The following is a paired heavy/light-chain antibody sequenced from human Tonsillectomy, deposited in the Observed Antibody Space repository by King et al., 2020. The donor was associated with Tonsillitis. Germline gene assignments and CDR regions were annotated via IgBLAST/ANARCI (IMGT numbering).Heavy chain of an antibody. CDR1: GFTFSSYG. CDR3: AKDGSELLWFGELYPIDY. D-gene: IGHD3-10*01. J-gene: IGHJ4*02. Sequence: QVQLVESGGGVVQPGRSLRLSCAASGFTFSSYGIHWVRQAPGKGLEWVAVISYDGSNKYYADSVKGRFTISRDNSKNTLYLQMNSLRAEDTAVYYCAKDGSELLWFGELYPIDYWGQGTLVTVSS. CDR2: ISYDGSNK. V-gene: IGHV3-30*18.
Light chain of an antibody. CDR1: SSNIGNNY. CDR2: ENN. Sequence: QSVLTQPPSVSAAPGQKVTISCSGSSSNIGNNYVSWYQQLPGTAPKLLIYENNKRPSGVPDRFSGSKSGTSATLGITGLQTGDEADYYCGTWDSSLSAGVFGGGTKLTVL. J-gene: IGLJ2*01. CDR3: GTWDSSLSAGV. V-gene: IGLV1-51*02.